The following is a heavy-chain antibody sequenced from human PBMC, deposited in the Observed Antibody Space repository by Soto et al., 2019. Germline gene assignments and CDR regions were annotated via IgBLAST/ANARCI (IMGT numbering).Heavy chain of an antibody. Sequence: QVQLVQSGAEVKKPGASVKVSCKASGYTFTSYDINWVRQATGQGLEWMGWMNPNSGNTGYAQKFQGRVTMTRNTSISTAYMEVSSLRSEDTAVYYCARGRLTRRKYGMDVWGQGTTVTVSS. CDR2: MNPNSGNT. D-gene: IGHD4-17*01. V-gene: IGHV1-8*01. J-gene: IGHJ6*02. CDR1: GYTFTSYD. CDR3: ARGRLTRRKYGMDV.